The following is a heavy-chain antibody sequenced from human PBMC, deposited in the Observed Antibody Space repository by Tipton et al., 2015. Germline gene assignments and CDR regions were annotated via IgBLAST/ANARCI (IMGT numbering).Heavy chain of an antibody. J-gene: IGHJ5*02. CDR3: ARLRETYGSDSDNWFDP. CDR1: GGSISSYY. CDR2: IYYTGNT. D-gene: IGHD3-10*01. Sequence: LRLSCTVSGGSISSYYWSWIRQPPGKGLEWIRYIYYTGNTNYNPSLKSRVTISVDTSKNQFSLKLTSVTAADTAVYYCARLRETYGSDSDNWFDPWGQGTLVTVSS. V-gene: IGHV4-59*01.